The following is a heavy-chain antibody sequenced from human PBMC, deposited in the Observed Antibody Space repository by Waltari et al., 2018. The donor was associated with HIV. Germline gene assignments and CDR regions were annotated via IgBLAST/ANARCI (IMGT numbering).Heavy chain of an antibody. J-gene: IGHJ6*02. D-gene: IGHD6-19*01. CDR3: ARDSYSSGPPGV. V-gene: IGHV4-4*07. Sequence: QVQLQESGPGLVKPSAPLPLTCPVSGGSIRSYYWSWIRQPAGKGLEWIGRIYTSGSTNYNPSLKSRVTMSVDTSKNQFSLKLSSVTAADTAVYYCARDSYSSGPPGVWGQGTTVTVSS. CDR2: IYTSGST. CDR1: GGSIRSYY.